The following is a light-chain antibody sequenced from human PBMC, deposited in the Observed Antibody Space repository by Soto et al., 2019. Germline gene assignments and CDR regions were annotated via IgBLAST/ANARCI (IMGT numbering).Light chain of an antibody. Sequence: ECRSPGPPDPNSCSGSSSNIGSNYVYWYQQLPGTAPKLLIYRNNQRPSGVPDRFSGSKSGTSASLAISGLRSEDEADYYCAAWDDSLSGYVFGTGTKVTV. CDR2: RNN. V-gene: IGLV1-47*01. J-gene: IGLJ1*01. CDR1: SSNIGSNY. CDR3: AAWDDSLSGYV.